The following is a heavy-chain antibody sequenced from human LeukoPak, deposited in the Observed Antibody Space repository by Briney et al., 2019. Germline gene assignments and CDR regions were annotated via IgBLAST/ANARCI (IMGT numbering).Heavy chain of an antibody. CDR2: IKHDGSEK. D-gene: IGHD7-27*01. J-gene: IGHJ4*02. Sequence: GGSLRLSCAASGFIFTGYFMSWVRQAPGKGLEWVASIKHDGSEKYYVDSVRGRFTISRDNTKNLLYLQMSSLRAEDTAVYYCAIDPNWGTHSWGQGVLVTVSS. CDR1: GFIFTGYF. CDR3: AIDPNWGTHS. V-gene: IGHV3-7*01.